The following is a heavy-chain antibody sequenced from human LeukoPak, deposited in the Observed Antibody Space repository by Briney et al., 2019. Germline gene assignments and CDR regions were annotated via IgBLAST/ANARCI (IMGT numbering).Heavy chain of an antibody. J-gene: IGHJ6*03. Sequence: GGSLRLSCAASGFTFSTYWMSWVRQAPGKGLEWVANIKQDGSEKYYVDSVKGRFTISRDNAKNSLYLQMNSLRAEDTAVYYCARRWYSSTRNNYYYYYMGVWGKGTTVTVSS. CDR3: ARRWYSSTRNNYYYYYMGV. V-gene: IGHV3-7*01. CDR2: IKQDGSEK. CDR1: GFTFSTYW. D-gene: IGHD6-13*01.